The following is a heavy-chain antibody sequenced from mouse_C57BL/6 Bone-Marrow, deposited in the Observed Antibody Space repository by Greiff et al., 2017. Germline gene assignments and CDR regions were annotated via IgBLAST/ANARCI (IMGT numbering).Heavy chain of an antibody. D-gene: IGHD2-3*01. CDR2: IYPRSGNT. V-gene: IGHV1-81*01. J-gene: IGHJ2*01. CDR1: GYTFTNYG. Sequence: VQLQQSGAELARPGASVKLSCKASGYTFTNYGISWVKQSTGQGLEWIGEIYPRSGNTYYNEKFKGKATLTADKSSSTAYMELRSLTSEDSAVXCCARFGGYFCFDYWGQGTTLTVSS. CDR3: ARFGGYFCFDY.